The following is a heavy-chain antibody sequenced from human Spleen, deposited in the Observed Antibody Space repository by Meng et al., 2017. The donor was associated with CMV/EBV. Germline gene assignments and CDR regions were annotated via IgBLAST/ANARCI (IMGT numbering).Heavy chain of an antibody. CDR2: ISSGGSYI. Sequence: SGFTFSSTDMNWVRQAPGKGLEWVSSISSGGSYIYYADSVKGRFTISRDNAKNSLYLQMNSLRAEDTAIFYCARVRSSGWDADWFDPWGQGTLVTVSS. J-gene: IGHJ5*02. V-gene: IGHV3-21*01. CDR3: ARVRSSGWDADWFDP. CDR1: GFTFSSTD. D-gene: IGHD6-25*01.